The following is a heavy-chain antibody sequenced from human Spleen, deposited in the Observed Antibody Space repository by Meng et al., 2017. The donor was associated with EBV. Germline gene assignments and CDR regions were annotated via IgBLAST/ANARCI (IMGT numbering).Heavy chain of an antibody. V-gene: IGHV7-4-1*02. J-gene: IGHJ5*02. CDR2: INTATGDA. CDR3: ARDRVWFGDKGWFDP. Sequence: HVQLVQSESELKKPGASVKVSCKASGYTFSAYAMNWVRQAPGQGLEWLGWINTATGDATYAQDFTGRFLFSLDTSVTTAYLQISSLKAEDTAVYYCARDRVWFGDKGWFDPWGQGTLVTVSS. D-gene: IGHD3-10*01. CDR1: GYTFSAYA.